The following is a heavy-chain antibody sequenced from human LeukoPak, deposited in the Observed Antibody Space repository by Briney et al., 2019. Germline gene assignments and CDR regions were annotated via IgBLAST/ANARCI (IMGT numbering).Heavy chain of an antibody. J-gene: IGHJ4*02. CDR1: GFTVSSNY. CDR2: IYSGGST. V-gene: IGHV3-53*01. Sequence: GGSLRLSCAASGFTVSSNYMSWVRQAPGKGLEWVSVIYSGGSTYYADSVKGRFTISRDNSKNTLYLQMNSLRAEDTAVYYCAKDREHSYGYYFDYWGQGTLVTVSS. D-gene: IGHD5-18*01. CDR3: AKDREHSYGYYFDY.